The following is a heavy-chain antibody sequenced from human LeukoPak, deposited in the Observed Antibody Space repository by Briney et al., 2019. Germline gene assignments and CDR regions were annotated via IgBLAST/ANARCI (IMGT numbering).Heavy chain of an antibody. CDR3: ARAASTGTFDYYYYYRDV. CDR1: GGTFSSYA. Sequence: ASVKVSCKASGGTFSSYAISWVRQAPGQGLEWMGGIIPIFGTANYAQKFQGRVTITTDESTSTAYMELSSLRSEDTAVYYCARAASTGTFDYYYYYRDVWGKGTTVTVSS. J-gene: IGHJ6*03. V-gene: IGHV1-69*05. D-gene: IGHD1-1*01. CDR2: IIPIFGTA.